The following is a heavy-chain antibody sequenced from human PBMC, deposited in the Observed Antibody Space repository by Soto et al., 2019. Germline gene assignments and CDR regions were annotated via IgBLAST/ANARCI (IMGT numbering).Heavy chain of an antibody. CDR2: INHSGST. CDR1: SGSFSSYY. J-gene: IGHJ3*02. V-gene: IGHV4-34*01. CDR3: ARGEVGGTTACDI. D-gene: IGHD1-26*01. Sequence: PSETLSLTCAVYSGSFSSYYWSWIRQPPGKGLEWIGEINHSGSTNYNLSLKSRVTISVDTSKNQFSLRLSSVTAADTAIYYCARGEVGGTTACDIWGQGTMVTVSS.